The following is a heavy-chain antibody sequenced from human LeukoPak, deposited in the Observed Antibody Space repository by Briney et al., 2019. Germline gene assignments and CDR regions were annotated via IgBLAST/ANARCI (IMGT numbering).Heavy chain of an antibody. CDR1: GFTFSGSA. Sequence: PGGSLRLSCVASGFTFSGSAMHWVRQASGKGLEWVARIRSKAGSYATEYAASVKGRFTISREDSKNTAYLQMNSLNTEDTAVYYCTGGTTVTTLDYWGQGTLVTVSS. D-gene: IGHD4-17*01. J-gene: IGHJ4*02. CDR2: IRSKAGSYAT. CDR3: TGGTTVTTLDY. V-gene: IGHV3-73*01.